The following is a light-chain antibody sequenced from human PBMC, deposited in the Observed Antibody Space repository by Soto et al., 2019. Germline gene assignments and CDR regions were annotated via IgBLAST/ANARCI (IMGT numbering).Light chain of an antibody. J-gene: IGLJ1*01. CDR3: AAWDYSLNGYV. CDR2: SNN. V-gene: IGLV1-44*01. Sequence: QSVLTQPPSASGTPGQRVTISCSGSSSNIGSNTVNWYQQLPGTAPNLLIYSNNQRPSGVPDRFSGSKSGTSASLAISGLQSEDESDYYCAAWDYSLNGYVFGTGTIVTVL. CDR1: SSNIGSNT.